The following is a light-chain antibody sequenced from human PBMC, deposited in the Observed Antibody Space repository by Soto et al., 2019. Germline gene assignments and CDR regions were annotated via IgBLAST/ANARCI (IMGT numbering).Light chain of an antibody. V-gene: IGLV6-57*03. Sequence: NFMLTQPQSVSESPGGTVTISCTRSSGDIARNYVQWYQQRPGSAPSAVIHEDDQRPSGVPDRFSGSVDRSSNSASLTISRLKTEDEADYYCQSYDSSNQGVFGGGTKLTVL. CDR1: SGDIARNY. J-gene: IGLJ3*02. CDR2: EDD. CDR3: QSYDSSNQGV.